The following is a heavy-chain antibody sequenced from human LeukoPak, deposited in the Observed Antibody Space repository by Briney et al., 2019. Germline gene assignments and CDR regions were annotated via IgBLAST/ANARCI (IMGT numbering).Heavy chain of an antibody. D-gene: IGHD3-22*01. CDR3: ASYDSSGYYYFDY. J-gene: IGHJ4*02. CDR1: GGSFSGYY. V-gene: IGHV4-34*01. CDR2: INHSGST. Sequence: SETLSLTCAVYGGSFSGYYWSWIRQPPGKGLEWIGEINHSGSTNYNPSLKSRVTISVDTSKYQFSLKLSSVTAADTAVYYCASYDSSGYYYFDYWGQGTLVTVSS.